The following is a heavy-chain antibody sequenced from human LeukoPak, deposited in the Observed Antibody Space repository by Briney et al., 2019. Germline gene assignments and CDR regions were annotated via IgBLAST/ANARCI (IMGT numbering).Heavy chain of an antibody. J-gene: IGHJ5*02. V-gene: IGHV4-39*01. D-gene: IGHD1-26*01. CDR2: IYNSGST. CDR3: AGLESGTVPP. CDR1: GDSISSSSYY. Sequence: PSETLSLTCTASGDSISSSSYYWGWVRQPPGKGLEWIGSIYNSGSTYYNPSLKSRVTISVDTSKNQFSLKVSSVTAADTAVYYCAGLESGTVPPWGQGTLVTVSS.